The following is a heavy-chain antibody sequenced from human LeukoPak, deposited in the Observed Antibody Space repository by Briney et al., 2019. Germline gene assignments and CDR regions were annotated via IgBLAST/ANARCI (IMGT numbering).Heavy chain of an antibody. CDR1: GGSFSGYY. J-gene: IGHJ5*02. V-gene: IGHV4-38-2*01. CDR3: ARAEYDFWSGYLEGGNWFDP. Sequence: SETLSLTCVVYGGSFSGYYWGWIRQPPGKGLEWIGSIYHSGSTYYNPSSKRRVTISVDTSKTQFSLKLSSVTAADTAVYYCARAEYDFWSGYLEGGNWFDPWGQGTLVTVSS. D-gene: IGHD3-3*01. CDR2: IYHSGST.